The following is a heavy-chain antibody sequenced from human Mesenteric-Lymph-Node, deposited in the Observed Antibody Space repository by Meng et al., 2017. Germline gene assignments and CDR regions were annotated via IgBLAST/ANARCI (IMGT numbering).Heavy chain of an antibody. D-gene: IGHD1-26*01. CDR1: GGSFSGYY. CDR3: ARGRGPIVGATLFDY. V-gene: IGHV4-34*01. Sequence: QVQVQQWGAGLLKPSETLSLTCAVYGGSFSGYYWSWIRQPPGKGLEWIGEINHSGSTNYNPSLKSRVTISVDTSKNQFSLKLSSVTAADTAVYYCARGRGPIVGATLFDYWGQGTLVTVSS. CDR2: INHSGST. J-gene: IGHJ4*02.